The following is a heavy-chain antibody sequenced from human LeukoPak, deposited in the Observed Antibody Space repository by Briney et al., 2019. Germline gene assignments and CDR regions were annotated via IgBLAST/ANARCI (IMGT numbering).Heavy chain of an antibody. J-gene: IGHJ6*02. V-gene: IGHV3-30-3*01. CDR3: ARGAGGRALYYYYGMDV. Sequence: GGSLRLSCAASGFTFSSYAMHWVRQAPGKGLEWVALISYDGSNKYYADSVRGRFTISRDNSKDTLFLQMNSLRAEDTAVYYCARGAGGRALYYYYGMDVWGQGTTVTVSS. CDR2: ISYDGSNK. CDR1: GFTFSSYA.